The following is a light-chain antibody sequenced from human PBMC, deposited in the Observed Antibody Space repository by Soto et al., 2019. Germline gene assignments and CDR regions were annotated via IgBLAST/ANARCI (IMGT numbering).Light chain of an antibody. CDR1: QSVSNS. CDR3: QQYGSSGT. V-gene: IGKV3-20*01. Sequence: EIVLTQSPATLSLSPGERVTLSCRASQSVSNSLAWYQQKPGQAPRLLIYGASNRATGIPDRFSGSGSGTDFTLTISRLEPEDFAVYYCQQYGSSGTFGQGTEVDIK. J-gene: IGKJ1*01. CDR2: GAS.